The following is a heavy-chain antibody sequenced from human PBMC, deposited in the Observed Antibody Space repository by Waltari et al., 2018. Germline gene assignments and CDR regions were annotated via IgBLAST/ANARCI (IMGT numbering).Heavy chain of an antibody. Sequence: QVQLQESRPGLVQPSETLSLTSTVSVCSIGSYPWRSHRPPPGQVPDVSGVFCYYWSWIRQPPGKGLEWIGYIYYSGSTNYNPSLKSRVTISVDTSKNQFSLKLSSVTAADTAVYYCASHGGGYWGQGTLVTVSS. CDR3: ASHGGGY. CDR1: VCSIGSYPWRSHRPPPGQVPDVSGVFCYY. J-gene: IGHJ4*02. CDR2: IYYSGST. V-gene: IGHV4-61*01. D-gene: IGHD2-21*01.